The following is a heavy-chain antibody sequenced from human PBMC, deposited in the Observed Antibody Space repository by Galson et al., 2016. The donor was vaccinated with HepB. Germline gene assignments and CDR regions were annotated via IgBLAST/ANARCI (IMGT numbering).Heavy chain of an antibody. J-gene: IGHJ4*02. CDR2: VGYGGTST. CDR1: GFTFSSYA. V-gene: IGHV3-23*01. D-gene: IGHD6-19*01. CDR3: AKGGSQWLALDY. Sequence: SLRLSCAASGFTFSSYAMTWVRQAPGKGPEWVSAVGYGGTSTFYADSVKGRFTISRDNSKNTVCLQMNSLRADDTALYYCAKGGSQWLALDYWGQGTLVTVSS.